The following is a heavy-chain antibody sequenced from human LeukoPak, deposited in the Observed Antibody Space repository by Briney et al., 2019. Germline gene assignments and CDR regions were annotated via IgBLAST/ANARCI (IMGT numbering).Heavy chain of an antibody. J-gene: IGHJ4*02. D-gene: IGHD6-19*01. V-gene: IGHV3-23*01. CDR1: GFTFSSYA. CDR2: ISGSGGST. Sequence: SGGSLRLSCAASGFTFSSYAMSCVRHAPGKGLEWVSAISGSGGSTYYADSVKGRFTISRDNSKNTLYLQMNSLRAEDTAVYYCAKDRPSGYSSGWYREYFDYWGQGTLVAVSS. CDR3: AKDRPSGYSSGWYREYFDY.